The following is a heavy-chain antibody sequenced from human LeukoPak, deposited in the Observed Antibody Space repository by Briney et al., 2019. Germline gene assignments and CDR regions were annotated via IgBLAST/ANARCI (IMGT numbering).Heavy chain of an antibody. CDR1: GGSISSSGYY. CDR3: ARRGSRQGTTVVTPAFDY. CDR2: IFYSGNT. J-gene: IGHJ4*02. D-gene: IGHD4-23*01. Sequence: SETLSLTCAVSGGSISSSGYYWGCIRQPPGKGLEWIGGIFYSGNTYYNPSLKSRVTMSVDTSKNQFSLRLSSVTAADTAVYYCARRGSRQGTTVVTPAFDYWGQGTLVTVSS. V-gene: IGHV4-39*01.